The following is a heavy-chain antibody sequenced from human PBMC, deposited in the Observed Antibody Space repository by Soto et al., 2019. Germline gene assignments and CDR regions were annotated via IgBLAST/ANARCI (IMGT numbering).Heavy chain of an antibody. CDR1: GGSISSSSYY. CDR3: ARSSNIVLLWFGETKSNWFDP. J-gene: IGHJ5*02. V-gene: IGHV4-39*01. CDR2: IYYSGST. D-gene: IGHD3-10*01. Sequence: SETLSLTCTVSGGSISSSSYYWGWIRQPPGKGLERFGSIYYSGSTYYNPSLKSRDTISVDTSKNQFSLKLSSVTAADTAVYYCARSSNIVLLWFGETKSNWFDPWGQGTLVTVSS.